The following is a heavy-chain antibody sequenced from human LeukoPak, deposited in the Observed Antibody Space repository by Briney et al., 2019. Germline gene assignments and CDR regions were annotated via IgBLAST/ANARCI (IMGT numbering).Heavy chain of an antibody. CDR1: GYSISSGYY. Sequence: ETLSLTCTVSGYSISSGYYWGWIRQPPGKGLEWIGSIYHSGSTYYNPSLKSRVTISVDTSKNQFSLKLSSVTAADTAVYYRARNYDILTGFDYWGQGTLVTVSS. V-gene: IGHV4-38-2*02. CDR2: IYHSGST. D-gene: IGHD3-9*01. CDR3: ARNYDILTGFDY. J-gene: IGHJ4*02.